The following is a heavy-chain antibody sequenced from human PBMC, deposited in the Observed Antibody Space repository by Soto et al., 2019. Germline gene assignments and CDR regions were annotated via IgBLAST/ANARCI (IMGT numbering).Heavy chain of an antibody. CDR2: ISGNVGSTT. V-gene: IGHV3-23*01. CDR1: GITCTNYA. CDR3: AKHRGFVAGPFDS. J-gene: IGHJ4*02. D-gene: IGHD6-19*01. Sequence: EVQLLESGGGLAQPGGSLRLSCAVSGITCTNYAMGWVRQAPGKGLEWVSGISGNVGSTTHYADSVKGRFTISRDNSKNILFLQMNSLRAEDTAVYYCAKHRGFVAGPFDSWGQGTLVIVSS.